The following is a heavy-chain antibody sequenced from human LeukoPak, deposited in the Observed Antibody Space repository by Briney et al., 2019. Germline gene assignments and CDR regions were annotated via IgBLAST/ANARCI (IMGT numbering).Heavy chain of an antibody. CDR2: ISSSSSYI. CDR1: GFTFSSYS. Sequence: GGSLRLSCAASGFTFSSYSMNWVRQAPGKGLEWVSSISSSSSYIYYADSVKGRFTISRDNAKNSLYLQMNSLRAEDTAVYYCARGLELRGGDFDYWGQGTLVTVSS. D-gene: IGHD1-7*01. CDR3: ARGLELRGGDFDY. V-gene: IGHV3-21*01. J-gene: IGHJ4*02.